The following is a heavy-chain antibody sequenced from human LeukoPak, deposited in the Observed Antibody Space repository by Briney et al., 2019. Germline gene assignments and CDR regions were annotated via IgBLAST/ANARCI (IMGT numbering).Heavy chain of an antibody. CDR1: GFDFNNYV. CDR2: ISYDGSNI. CDR3: AKAVYYDSSGYYSPFDY. D-gene: IGHD3-22*01. Sequence: GGSLRLSCAASGFDFNNYVMHWVRQAPGKGLEWVAVISYDGSNIYYSDSVRGRFTISRDNSKNTLYLQMNSLRAEDTAVYYCAKAVYYDSSGYYSPFDYWGQGTLVTVSS. V-gene: IGHV3-30-3*01. J-gene: IGHJ4*02.